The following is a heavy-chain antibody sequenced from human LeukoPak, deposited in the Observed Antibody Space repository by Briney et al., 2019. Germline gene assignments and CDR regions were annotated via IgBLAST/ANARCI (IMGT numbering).Heavy chain of an antibody. J-gene: IGHJ4*02. CDR3: ARGDTGYSSSWYYFDY. D-gene: IGHD6-13*01. CDR2: INPNSGGT. V-gene: IGHV1-2*02. Sequence: ASVKVSCKASGYTFTGYYMHWVRQAPGQGLEWMGWINPNSGGTNYAQKFQGRATMTRDTSISTAYMELSRLRSDDTAVYYCARGDTGYSSSWYYFDYWGQGTLVTVSS. CDR1: GYTFTGYY.